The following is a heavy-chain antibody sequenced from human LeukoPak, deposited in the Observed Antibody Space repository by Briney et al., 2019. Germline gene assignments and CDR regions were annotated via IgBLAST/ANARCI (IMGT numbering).Heavy chain of an antibody. CDR2: ISGSGGST. V-gene: IGHV3-23*01. CDR3: AKDPHYGDFSGWFDP. D-gene: IGHD4-17*01. CDR1: GFTFSSYA. Sequence: PGGSLRPSCAASGFTFSSYAVSWVRQAPGKGLEWVSAISGSGGSTYYADSVKGRFTISRDNSKNTLYLQMNSLRAEDTAVYYCAKDPHYGDFSGWFDPWGQGTLVTVSS. J-gene: IGHJ5*02.